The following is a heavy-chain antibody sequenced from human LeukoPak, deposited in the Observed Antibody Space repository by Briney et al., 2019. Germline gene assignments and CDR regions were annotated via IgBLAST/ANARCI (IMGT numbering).Heavy chain of an antibody. CDR2: ISAYNGNT. D-gene: IGHD2-21*02. CDR3: ARVRGDYYSTTPYYYGMDV. Sequence: ASVKVSCKASGYTFTSYGISWVRQAPGQGLEWMGWISAYNGNTNYAQKLQGRVTMTTDTSTSTAYMELRSLRSDDTAVYYCARVRGDYYSTTPYYYGMDVWGQGTTVTVSS. J-gene: IGHJ6*02. CDR1: GYTFTSYG. V-gene: IGHV1-18*01.